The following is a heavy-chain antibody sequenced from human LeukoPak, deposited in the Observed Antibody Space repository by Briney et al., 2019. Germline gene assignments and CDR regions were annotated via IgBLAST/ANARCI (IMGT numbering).Heavy chain of an antibody. D-gene: IGHD3-10*01. CDR1: GGSISSYY. J-gene: IGHJ3*02. V-gene: IGHV4-59*01. CDR3: ARGGSDAFDI. Sequence: SETLSLTCTVSGGSISSYYWSWIRQPPGKGLEWIGYIYYSGSTNYNPSLKSRVTISVDTSKNQFSLKLSSVTAADTAVYYCARGGSDAFDIWGQGTMVTVSS. CDR2: IYYSGST.